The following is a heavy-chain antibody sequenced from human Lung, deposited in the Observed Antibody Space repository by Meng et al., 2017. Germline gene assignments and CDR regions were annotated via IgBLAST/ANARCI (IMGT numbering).Heavy chain of an antibody. J-gene: IGHJ2*01. CDR1: GGSISSSNYY. CDR2: IYNSGST. CDR3: ARGQKGYFDL. V-gene: IGHV4-30-4*01. Sequence: QGHLQESGPGLVKPSQTLSLTCTASGGSISSSNYYWSWIRQPPGKGLEWSGHIYNSGSTYYNPSLKSRITISVDTSKNQFSLKLSSVTAADTAVYYCARGQKGYFDLWGRGTLVTVSS.